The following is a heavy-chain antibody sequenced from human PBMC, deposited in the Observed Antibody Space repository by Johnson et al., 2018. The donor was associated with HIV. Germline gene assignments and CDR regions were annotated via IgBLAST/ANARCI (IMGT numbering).Heavy chain of an antibody. V-gene: IGHV3-48*03. J-gene: IGHJ3*02. CDR1: GFTFDDYA. CDR2: IGSSGSTV. Sequence: MQLVESGGGLVQPGRSLRLSCAASGFTFDDYAMNWVRQVPGKGLEWVSYIGSSGSTVYYADSVKGRFTISIDNAKNSLFLQMNSLRVEDTAVYSCTTDWGSYHEYAFDIWGQGTMVTVSS. D-gene: IGHD1-26*01. CDR3: TTDWGSYHEYAFDI.